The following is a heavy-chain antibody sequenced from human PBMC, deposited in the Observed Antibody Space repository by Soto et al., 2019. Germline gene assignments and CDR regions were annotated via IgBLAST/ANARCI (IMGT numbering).Heavy chain of an antibody. D-gene: IGHD2-15*01. CDR2: ISASTRNT. V-gene: IGHV1-18*01. J-gene: IGHJ2*01. CDR3: ARCYCSVGSCYACWHFDL. Sequence: ASVKVSCKASGYTLTNYAISWVRQAPGQGLEWMGWISASTRNTDQAQNFQGRVTMTIDTSTNTANMELRSLRSDDTAVYYCARCYCSVGSCYACWHFDLWGRGTLVTVSS. CDR1: GYTLTNYA.